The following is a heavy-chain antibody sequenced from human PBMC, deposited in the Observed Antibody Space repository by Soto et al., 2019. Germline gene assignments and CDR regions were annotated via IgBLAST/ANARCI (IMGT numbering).Heavy chain of an antibody. V-gene: IGHV1-69*01. D-gene: IGHD3-22*01. Sequence: QVQLVQSGADVKKPGSSVKVSCKSSGGTFSTYTLAWVRQAPGQGLEWVGGIIPIFGTANYPQKFKGRVTITADESTSTAYMELSSLRSEETAVYYCARSQDSSGYWNSCFDPWGQGTLVTVSS. J-gene: IGHJ5*02. CDR1: GGTFSTYT. CDR3: ARSQDSSGYWNSCFDP. CDR2: IIPIFGTA.